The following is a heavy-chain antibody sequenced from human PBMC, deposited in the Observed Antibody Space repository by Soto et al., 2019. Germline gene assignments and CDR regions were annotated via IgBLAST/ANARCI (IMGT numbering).Heavy chain of an antibody. D-gene: IGHD5-12*01. CDR2: ISAYNGNT. J-gene: IGHJ4*02. CDR1: GYPFTSYG. CDR3: ARDDSGHASFDY. V-gene: IGHV1-18*04. Sequence: QVQLVQSGAEVKKTGASVKVSCKASGYPFTSYGISWVRQAPGQGLEWMGWISAYNGNTNYAQKLQGRVTMTTDTSTSTAYMEMRGLRSDDTAVYYSARDDSGHASFDYWGQGTLVTVSS.